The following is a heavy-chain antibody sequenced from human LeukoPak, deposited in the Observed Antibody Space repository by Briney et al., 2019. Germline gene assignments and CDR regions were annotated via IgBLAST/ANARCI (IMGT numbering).Heavy chain of an antibody. D-gene: IGHD6-19*01. CDR3: AKDRGWCFEY. CDR2: ISYDGSDK. CDR1: GFTFSSSD. J-gene: IGHJ4*02. Sequence: GGSLRLSCAASGFTFSSSDIHWVRQAPGKGLEWVAFISYDGSDKYYAESVKGRFTVSRDNSIHTLYLQMSSLRVEDTAVYYCAKDRGWCFEYWGQGTLVTVSS. V-gene: IGHV3-30*18.